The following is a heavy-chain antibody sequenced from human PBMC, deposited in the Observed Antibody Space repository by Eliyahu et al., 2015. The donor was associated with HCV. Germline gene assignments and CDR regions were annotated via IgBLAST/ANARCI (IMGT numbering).Heavy chain of an antibody. Sequence: EVQLLESGGGLVQPGGSLRLSCAASGFTFSSYAMXWVRQAPGKGVGGVSAISGSGGSTYYADSVKGRFTISRDNSKNTLYLQMNSLRAEDTAVYYCAKDQTRVGTATPYGYRFDYWGQGTLVTVSS. CDR1: GFTFSSYA. CDR3: AKDQTRVGTATPYGYRFDY. D-gene: IGHD2-21*02. J-gene: IGHJ4*02. V-gene: IGHV3-23*01. CDR2: ISGSGGST.